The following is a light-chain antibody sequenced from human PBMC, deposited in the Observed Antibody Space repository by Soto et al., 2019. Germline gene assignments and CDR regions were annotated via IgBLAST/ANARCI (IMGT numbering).Light chain of an antibody. CDR1: QTVSIY. J-gene: IGKJ4*01. CDR2: DAS. CDR3: QQQNNWPLT. Sequence: EIVLTQSPATLSLSPGERATLSCRASQTVSIYLAWYQQKPGQAPRLLIYDASNRATGIPARFSGGGSGTDFTLTISSLEPEDLAVYYCQQQNNWPLTFGGGTKVEIK. V-gene: IGKV3-11*01.